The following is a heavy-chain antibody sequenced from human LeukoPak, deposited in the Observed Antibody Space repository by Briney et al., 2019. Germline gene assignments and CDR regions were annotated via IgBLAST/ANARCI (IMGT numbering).Heavy chain of an antibody. Sequence: ASVKVSCKASGYTFTSYAMHWVRQAPGQRLEWMGWINAGNGNTKYPQKFQGRVTITRDTSASTAYMELSSLRSEDTAVYYCARDIVVVPAAIRPYNWFDPWGQGTLVTVSS. CDR2: INAGNGNT. CDR1: GYTFTSYA. D-gene: IGHD2-2*02. J-gene: IGHJ5*02. CDR3: ARDIVVVPAAIRPYNWFDP. V-gene: IGHV1-3*01.